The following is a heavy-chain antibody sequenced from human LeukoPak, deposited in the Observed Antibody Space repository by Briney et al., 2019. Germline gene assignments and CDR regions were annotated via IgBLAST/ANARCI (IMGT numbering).Heavy chain of an antibody. J-gene: IGHJ4*02. D-gene: IGHD3-22*01. CDR1: GFTFSSYA. Sequence: GGSLRLSCAASGFTFSSYAMHWVRQAPGRGLEWVAVISYDGSNKYYADSVKGRFTISRDNAKNSLYLQMNSLRAEDTAVYYCARGHFHGGKYYDSSGTPAILDYWGQGTLVTVSS. CDR3: ARGHFHGGKYYDSSGTPAILDY. V-gene: IGHV3-30-3*01. CDR2: ISYDGSNK.